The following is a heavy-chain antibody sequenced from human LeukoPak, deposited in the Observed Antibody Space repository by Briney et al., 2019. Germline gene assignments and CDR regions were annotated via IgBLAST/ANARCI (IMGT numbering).Heavy chain of an antibody. J-gene: IGHJ3*02. Sequence: PGGSLRLSCAASGFTFSSYWMHWVRQAPGKGLVWVSRINTDGSSTSYADSVKGRFTISRDNAKNTLYLQMNSLRAEDTAVYYCARDPSRDYEYGEDAFDIWGQGTMVTVSS. CDR2: INTDGSST. D-gene: IGHD3-16*01. CDR3: ARDPSRDYEYGEDAFDI. V-gene: IGHV3-74*01. CDR1: GFTFSSYW.